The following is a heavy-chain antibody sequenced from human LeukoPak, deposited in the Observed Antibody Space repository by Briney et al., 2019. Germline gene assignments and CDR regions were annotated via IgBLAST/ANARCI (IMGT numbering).Heavy chain of an antibody. CDR2: ISSNGGST. V-gene: IGHV3-64D*06. CDR3: VKGSTYDSSGYYESDAFDI. J-gene: IGHJ3*02. CDR1: GFTFSSYA. Sequence: GGSLRLSCSASGFTFSSYAMRWVRQAPGKGLEYVSAISSNGGSTYYADSVKGRFTISRDNSKNTLYLQMSSLRAEDTAVYYCVKGSTYDSSGYYESDAFDIWGQGTMVTVSS. D-gene: IGHD3-22*01.